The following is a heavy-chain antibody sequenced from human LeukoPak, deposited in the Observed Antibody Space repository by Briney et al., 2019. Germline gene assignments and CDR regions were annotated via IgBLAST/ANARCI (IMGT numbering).Heavy chain of an antibody. CDR1: GGSISSSIYY. CDR2: IYYSGST. V-gene: IGHV4-39*01. CDR3: ARHGWVGATNWFDP. D-gene: IGHD1-26*01. Sequence: PSETLSLTCTVSGGSISSSIYYWGWIRQPPGKGLEWIGSIYYSGSTYYNPSLKSRVTISVDTSKNQFSLKLSSVTAADTAVYYCARHGWVGATNWFDPWGQGTLVTVSS. J-gene: IGHJ5*02.